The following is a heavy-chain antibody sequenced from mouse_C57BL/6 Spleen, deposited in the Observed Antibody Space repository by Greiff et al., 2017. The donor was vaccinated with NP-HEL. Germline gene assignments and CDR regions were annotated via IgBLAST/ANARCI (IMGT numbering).Heavy chain of an antibody. CDR3: ARDINLFDY. CDR1: GFTFSSYA. CDR2: ISDGGSYT. V-gene: IGHV5-4*01. Sequence: EVQVVESGGGLVKPGGSLKLSCAASGFTFSSYAMSWVRQTPEKRLEWVATISDGGSYTYYPDNVKGRFTISRDNAKNNLYLQMSHLKSEDTAMYYCARDINLFDYWGQGTTLTVSS. J-gene: IGHJ2*01. D-gene: IGHD1-1*01.